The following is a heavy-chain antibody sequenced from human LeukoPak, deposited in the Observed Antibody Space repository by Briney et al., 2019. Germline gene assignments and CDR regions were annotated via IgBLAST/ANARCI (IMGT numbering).Heavy chain of an antibody. D-gene: IGHD3-10*01. V-gene: IGHV4-59*12. Sequence: SETLSLTCTVSGGSISSYYWSWIRQPPGKGLEWIGYIYYSGSTNYNPSLKSRVTISVDTSKNQFSLKLSSVTAVDTAVYYCAREARSLGDPAPFDYWGQGTLVTVSS. CDR2: IYYSGST. CDR1: GGSISSYY. CDR3: AREARSLGDPAPFDY. J-gene: IGHJ4*02.